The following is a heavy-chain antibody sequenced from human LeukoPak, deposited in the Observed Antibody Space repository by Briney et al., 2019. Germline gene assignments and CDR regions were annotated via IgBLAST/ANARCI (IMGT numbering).Heavy chain of an antibody. Sequence: ASVKVSCKASGYTFTGYYMHWVRQAPGQGLEWMGWINPNSGGTNYAQKFQGRVTMTRDTSISTAYMELSRLRSDDTAVYYCAGSGYYGDYSFDYWGQGTLVTVSS. CDR1: GYTFTGYY. CDR3: AGSGYYGDYSFDY. D-gene: IGHD4-17*01. J-gene: IGHJ4*02. V-gene: IGHV1-2*02. CDR2: INPNSGGT.